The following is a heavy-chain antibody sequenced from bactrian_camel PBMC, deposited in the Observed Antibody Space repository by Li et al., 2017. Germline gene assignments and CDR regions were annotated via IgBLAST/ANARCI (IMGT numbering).Heavy chain of an antibody. D-gene: IGHD2*01. CDR1: GFTFSNYY. Sequence: QVQLVESGGGSVQPGGSLRLSCVGSGFTFSNYYMAWFRQAPGKEREGVAAIYTYGGQTWYADSMKGRFTISQDNAKDAIYLQMDSLTPEDSAVYVCAAGPGCSGYILQTGHFKYWGQGTQVTVS. CDR2: IYTYGGQT. J-gene: IGHJ4*01. V-gene: IGHV3-2*01. CDR3: AAGPGCSGYILQTGHFKY.